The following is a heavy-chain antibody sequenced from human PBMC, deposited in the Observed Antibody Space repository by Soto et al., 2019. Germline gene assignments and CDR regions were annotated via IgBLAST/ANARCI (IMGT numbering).Heavy chain of an antibody. CDR2: ISYDGSLK. V-gene: IGHV3-30*18. CDR3: AKPIAEVGLIDS. J-gene: IGHJ4*02. CDR1: GFTFSSFG. D-gene: IGHD6-13*01. Sequence: QVQLVESGGGVVQPGRSLRLSCAASGFTFSSFGMHWVRQAPGKGLEWVAVISYDGSLKRYADSVKCRFTMSRDNSRNTLYLQMNSLTAEDTAVYYGAKPIAEVGLIDSWGQGTLVNGSS.